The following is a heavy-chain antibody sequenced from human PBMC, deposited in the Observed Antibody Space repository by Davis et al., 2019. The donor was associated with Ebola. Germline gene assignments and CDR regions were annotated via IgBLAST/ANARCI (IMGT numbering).Heavy chain of an antibody. CDR3: ARDLPPLDDFWSGSTFGY. J-gene: IGHJ4*02. CDR2: INPNSGGT. Sequence: ASVKVSCKASGYTFTGNYMHWVRPAPGQGLEWMGWINPNSGGTNYAQKFQGRVTMTRDTSISTAYMELSRLRSDDTAVYYCARDLPPLDDFWSGSTFGYWGQGTLVTVSS. CDR1: GYTFTGNY. D-gene: IGHD3-3*01. V-gene: IGHV1-2*02.